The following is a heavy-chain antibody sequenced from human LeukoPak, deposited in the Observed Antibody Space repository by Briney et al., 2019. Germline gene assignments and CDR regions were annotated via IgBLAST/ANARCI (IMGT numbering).Heavy chain of an antibody. CDR3: AKDSSEYSSGWYCFDY. J-gene: IGHJ4*02. V-gene: IGHV3-23*01. D-gene: IGHD6-19*01. CDR2: ISGSGGST. Sequence: GGSLRLSCAASGFTFSSYWMSWVRQAPGKGLEWVSAISGSGGSTYYADSVKGRFTISRDNSKNTLYLQMNSLRAEDTAVYYCAKDSSEYSSGWYCFDYWGQGTLVTVSS. CDR1: GFTFSSYW.